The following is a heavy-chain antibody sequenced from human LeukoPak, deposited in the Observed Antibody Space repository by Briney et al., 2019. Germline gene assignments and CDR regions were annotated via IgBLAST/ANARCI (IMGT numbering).Heavy chain of an antibody. CDR3: ARVRNWEGDAFDI. CDR2: IIPIFGTA. CDR1: GGTFSSYA. D-gene: IGHD1-26*01. Sequence: GASVKVSCKASGGTFSSYAISWVRQAPGQGLEWMGGIIPIFGTANYAQKFQGRVTITADESTSTAYMELSSLRSEDTAVYYCARVRNWEGDAFDIWGQGTMVTVSS. V-gene: IGHV1-69*13. J-gene: IGHJ3*02.